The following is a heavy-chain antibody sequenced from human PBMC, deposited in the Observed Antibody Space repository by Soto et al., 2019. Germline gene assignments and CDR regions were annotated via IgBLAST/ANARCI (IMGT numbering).Heavy chain of an antibody. D-gene: IGHD3-10*01. Sequence: GGSLRLSCAASGFTFSSYAMTWVRQAPGKGLEWVSAVSSSGSNTYYADSVKGRFTISRDNSKNTLYLQMNNLRAEDTAVYYCTMRGGSGSYYYFDYWGQGTLVTVSS. J-gene: IGHJ4*02. CDR2: VSSSGSNT. CDR1: GFTFSSYA. V-gene: IGHV3-23*01. CDR3: TMRGGSGSYYYFDY.